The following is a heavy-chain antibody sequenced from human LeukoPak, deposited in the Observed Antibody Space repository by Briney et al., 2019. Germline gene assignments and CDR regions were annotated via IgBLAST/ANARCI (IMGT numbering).Heavy chain of an antibody. D-gene: IGHD4-17*01. J-gene: IGHJ4*02. CDR2: ISSNGIST. Sequence: PGGSLRLTCAASGSTFSTYAMHWVRQAPGKGLEYVSGISSNGISTYYGNSVKGRFTISRDNSENTLFLQMGSLRAEDMAVYYCAKGLYGDPYYYFDYWGQGTLVTVSS. CDR1: GSTFSTYA. CDR3: AKGLYGDPYYYFDY. V-gene: IGHV3-64*01.